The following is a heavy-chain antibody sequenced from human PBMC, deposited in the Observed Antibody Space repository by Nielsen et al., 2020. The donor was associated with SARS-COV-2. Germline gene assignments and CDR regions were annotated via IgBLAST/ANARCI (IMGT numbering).Heavy chain of an antibody. V-gene: IGHV3-7*01. Sequence: GGSLRLSCEVSGFMFSNYWMTWVRQAPGKGLEWVANINEDGGDKYYVDSVKGRFTISRDNASKSLYLQMNSLRAEDTAVYYCATSLYYYFGLDVWGQGTTVTVSS. J-gene: IGHJ6*02. CDR1: GFMFSNYW. CDR2: INEDGGDK. CDR3: ATSLYYYFGLDV.